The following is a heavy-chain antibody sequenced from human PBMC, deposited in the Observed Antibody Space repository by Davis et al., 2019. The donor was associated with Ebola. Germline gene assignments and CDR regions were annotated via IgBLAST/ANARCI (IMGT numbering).Heavy chain of an antibody. J-gene: IGHJ3*02. CDR3: ARLDSSGYYLFGSVAFDI. D-gene: IGHD3-22*01. CDR2: IYYSGST. Sequence: PSETLSLTCTVSGGSISSSSYYWGWIRQPPGKGLEWIGSIYYSGSTYYNPSLKSRVTISVDTSKNQFSLKLSSVTAADTAVYYCARLDSSGYYLFGSVAFDIWGQGTMVTVSS. V-gene: IGHV4-39*01. CDR1: GGSISSSSYY.